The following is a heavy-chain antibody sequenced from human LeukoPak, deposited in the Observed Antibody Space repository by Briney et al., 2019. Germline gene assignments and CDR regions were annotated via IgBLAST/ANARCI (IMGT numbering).Heavy chain of an antibody. CDR2: IKQDGSQK. D-gene: IGHD2-15*01. CDR3: ARFEDDGDYFDY. V-gene: IGHV3-7*01. Sequence: GGSLRLSCAASGFTFSNFWMTWVRQAAGKGLDWVAIIKQDGSQKYYVDSVKGRFTISRDNAKNSLYLQMNSLRAEDTAVYYCARFEDDGDYFDYWGQGTLVTVSS. CDR1: GFTFSNFW. J-gene: IGHJ4*02.